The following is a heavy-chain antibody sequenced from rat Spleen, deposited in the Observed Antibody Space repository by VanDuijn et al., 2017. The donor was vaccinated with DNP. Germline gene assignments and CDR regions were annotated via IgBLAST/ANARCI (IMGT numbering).Heavy chain of an antibody. CDR2: IRYDGGRN. V-gene: IGHV5-20*01. CDR3: TRDEAALVAY. D-gene: IGHD1-2*01. CDR1: GFTFSDYY. J-gene: IGHJ3*01. Sequence: EVQLVESGGGLVQPGRSLKLSCAASGFTFSDYYMAWVRQAPTEGLEWVAYIRYDGGRNYYGDSVKGRFTISRDNARSTLYLQMNSVRSEDMATYYCTRDEAALVAYWGQGTLVTVSS.